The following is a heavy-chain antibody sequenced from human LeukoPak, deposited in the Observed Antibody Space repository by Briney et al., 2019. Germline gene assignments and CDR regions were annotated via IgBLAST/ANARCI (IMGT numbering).Heavy chain of an antibody. Sequence: SETLSLTCTVSGDSISSYYWSWIWQPAGKGLEWIGRIYTSGSTNYNPSLKSRVTMSVDTSKNQFSLRLNSVTAADTAVYYCARTTAQYSSSWYYYYFDYWGQGTLVTVSS. V-gene: IGHV4-4*07. CDR2: IYTSGST. D-gene: IGHD6-13*01. CDR1: GDSISSYY. J-gene: IGHJ4*02. CDR3: ARTTAQYSSSWYYYYFDY.